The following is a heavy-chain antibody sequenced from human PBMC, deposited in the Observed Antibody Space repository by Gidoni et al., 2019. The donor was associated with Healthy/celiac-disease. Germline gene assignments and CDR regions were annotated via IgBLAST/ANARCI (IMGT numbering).Heavy chain of an antibody. D-gene: IGHD5-18*01. Sequence: SRYGMHWVREAPGKGLEWVAVISYDGSNKYYADSVKGRFTISRDNSKNTLYLQMNSLRAEDTAVYYCATQFPGYSYGQFDYWVQGTLVTVSS. CDR1: SRYG. V-gene: IGHV3-30*03. CDR2: ISYDGSNK. CDR3: ATQFPGYSYGQFDY. J-gene: IGHJ4*02.